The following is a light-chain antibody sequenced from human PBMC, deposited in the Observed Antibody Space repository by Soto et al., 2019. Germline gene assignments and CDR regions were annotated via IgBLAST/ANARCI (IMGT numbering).Light chain of an antibody. J-gene: IGKJ3*01. CDR1: QSISNW. CDR3: QQYNRYPLA. CDR2: RAS. V-gene: IGKV1-5*03. Sequence: DIQMTQSPSTLSASIGDRVIITCRASQSISNWLAGYQQKPGKAPKVLISRASTLESGVPSRFSGSGSGTEFTATIRSLQPDDFGTYYCQQYNRYPLAFGPETQVHIK.